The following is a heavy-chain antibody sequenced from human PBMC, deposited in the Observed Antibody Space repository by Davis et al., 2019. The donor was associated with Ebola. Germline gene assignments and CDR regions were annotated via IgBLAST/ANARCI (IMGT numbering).Heavy chain of an antibody. CDR1: GFTITDYT. CDR2: ISSSSSYI. V-gene: IGHV3-21*01. Sequence: GESLKISCAASGFTITDYTMNWVRQAPGKGLEWVSSISSSSSYIYYADSVKGRFTISRDNAKNSLYLQMNSLRAEDTAVYYCARGGFDPWGQGTLVTVSS. CDR3: ARGGFDP. J-gene: IGHJ5*02.